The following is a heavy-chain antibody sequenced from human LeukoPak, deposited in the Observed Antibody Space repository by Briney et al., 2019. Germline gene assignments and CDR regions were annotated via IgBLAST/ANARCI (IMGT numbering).Heavy chain of an antibody. V-gene: IGHV5-51*01. CDR1: GYSFTNYW. CDR2: IYPGDSDT. D-gene: IGHD3-10*01. Sequence: GESLKISCKGSGYSFTNYWIGWVRQMPGKGLEWMGIIYPGDSDTIYNPSFQGQVTISADKSISTAYLQWSSLEASDTAIYYCARRLIQAEFGDWGQGTLVTVSS. J-gene: IGHJ4*02. CDR3: ARRLIQAEFGD.